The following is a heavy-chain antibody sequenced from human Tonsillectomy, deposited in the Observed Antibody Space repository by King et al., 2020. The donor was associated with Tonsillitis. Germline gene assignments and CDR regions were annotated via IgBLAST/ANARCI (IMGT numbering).Heavy chain of an antibody. V-gene: IGHV4-39*01. CDR2: IYYSGST. D-gene: IGHD2-15*01. CDR1: GGSISSSSYY. Sequence: QLQESGPGLVKPSETLSLTCTVSGGSISSSSYYWGWIRQPPGKGLEWIGSIYYSGSTYYNPSLKSRVTISVDTSKNQFSLKLSSVTAADTAVYYCARLRGIVVVVAAPLWYFDLWGRGTLVTVSS. CDR3: ARLRGIVVVVAAPLWYFDL. J-gene: IGHJ2*01.